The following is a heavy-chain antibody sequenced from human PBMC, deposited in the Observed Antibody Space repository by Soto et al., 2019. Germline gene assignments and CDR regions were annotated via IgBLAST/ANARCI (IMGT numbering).Heavy chain of an antibody. CDR3: ARVAPRVWLVPIYHPDSPKFDP. Sequence: PGGSLRLSCAASGFVFSSYWMHWVRQAPGKGLVWVSRINSDGSSTSYADSVKGRFTISRDNAKNTLYLQMNSLRAEDTAVYYCARVAPRVWLVPIYHPDSPKFDPWGQGTLVTVSS. CDR1: GFVFSSYW. J-gene: IGHJ5*02. V-gene: IGHV3-74*01. D-gene: IGHD6-19*01. CDR2: INSDGSST.